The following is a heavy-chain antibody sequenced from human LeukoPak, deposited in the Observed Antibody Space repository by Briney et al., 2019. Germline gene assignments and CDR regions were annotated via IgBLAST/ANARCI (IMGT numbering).Heavy chain of an antibody. CDR2: IKQDGSEK. J-gene: IGHJ6*02. CDR3: ARDLDPPAGYTYYYYGMDV. Sequence: PGRSLRLSCAASGFTFSSYWMSWVRQAPGKGLGWVANIKQDGSEKYYVDSVKGRFTISRDNAKNSLYLQMNSLRAEDTAVYYCARDLDPPAGYTYYYYGMDVWGQGTTVTVSS. D-gene: IGHD3-16*02. CDR1: GFTFSSYW. V-gene: IGHV3-7*01.